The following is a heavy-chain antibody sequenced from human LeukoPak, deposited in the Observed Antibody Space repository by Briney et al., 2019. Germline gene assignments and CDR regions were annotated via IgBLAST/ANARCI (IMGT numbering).Heavy chain of an antibody. CDR3: ARVVRGVVTSNWFDP. V-gene: IGHV4-59*01. D-gene: IGHD2-21*02. J-gene: IGHJ5*02. CDR1: GGSINTYF. CDR2: IYYSGSA. Sequence: SETLSLTCTVSGGSINTYFWSWIRQPPGKGLEWIGYIYYSGSATYTPSLKSRVTISVDTSKNQFSLALTSVTPADTAVYYCARVVRGVVTSNWFDPWGQGTLVSVSS.